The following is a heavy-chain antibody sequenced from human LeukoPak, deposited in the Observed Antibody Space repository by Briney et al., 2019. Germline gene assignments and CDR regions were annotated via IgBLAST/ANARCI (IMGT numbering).Heavy chain of an antibody. Sequence: ASVKVSCKASGYTFSIYNMHWVRQAPGQGLEWMGIINPSGGSASDAQKFQGRLTMTRDTSISTAYMELSRLRSDDTAVYYCARGYEDFWSGYYTTPGYFDYWGQGTLVTVSS. CDR2: INPSGGSA. D-gene: IGHD3-3*01. CDR3: ARGYEDFWSGYYTTPGYFDY. CDR1: GYTFSIYN. V-gene: IGHV1-46*01. J-gene: IGHJ4*02.